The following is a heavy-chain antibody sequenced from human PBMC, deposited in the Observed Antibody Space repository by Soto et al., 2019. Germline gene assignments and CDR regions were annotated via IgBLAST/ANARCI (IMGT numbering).Heavy chain of an antibody. D-gene: IGHD6-13*01. V-gene: IGHV4-34*01. J-gene: IGHJ6*02. CDR3: ARDGSSSSWYSYYYGMDG. Sequence: RECPDQGLDSIAEINHSGSTNYNPYLKSRVTISVDTSKNQFSLKLSSVTAADTAVYYWARDGSSSSWYSYYYGMDGWGQWRTVTVS. CDR2: INHSGST.